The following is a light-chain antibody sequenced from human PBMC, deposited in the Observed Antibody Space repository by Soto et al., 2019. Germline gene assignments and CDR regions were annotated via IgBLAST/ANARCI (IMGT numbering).Light chain of an antibody. CDR3: QQYGGSPLYT. J-gene: IGKJ2*01. V-gene: IGKV3-20*01. CDR1: QSVSSSY. CDR2: GAS. Sequence: EIVLTQSPGTLSLPPGERATLSCRASQSVSSSYLAWYQKKPGQAPRLLIYGASSRATGIPDRFSGSGSGTDFTLTISRLEPEDFAVYYCQQYGGSPLYTFGQGTKLEIK.